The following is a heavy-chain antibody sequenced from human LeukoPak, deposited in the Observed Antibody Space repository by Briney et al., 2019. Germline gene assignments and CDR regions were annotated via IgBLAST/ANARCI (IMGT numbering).Heavy chain of an antibody. J-gene: IGHJ5*02. V-gene: IGHV4-59*08. CDR1: GGSISSYY. CDR2: IYYSGST. CDR3: AKVGYSSGWYSGWFDP. D-gene: IGHD6-19*01. Sequence: SETLSLTCTVSGGSISSYYWSWIRQPPGKGLEWIGYIYYSGSTNYKSSLKSRVTISVDTSKNQFSLKLSSVTAADTAVYYCAKVGYSSGWYSGWFDPWGQGTLVTVSS.